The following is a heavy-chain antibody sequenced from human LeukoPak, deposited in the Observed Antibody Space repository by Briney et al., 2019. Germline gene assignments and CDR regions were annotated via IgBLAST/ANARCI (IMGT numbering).Heavy chain of an antibody. J-gene: IGHJ5*02. D-gene: IGHD1-26*01. CDR2: IYYSGIT. CDR3: GRGPSGNYYWFDP. CDR1: GDSVSSGSYY. V-gene: IGHV4-61*01. Sequence: PSETLSLTCTVSGDSVSSGSYYWGWIRQPPGKGLEWIGYIYYSGITNYNPSLKSRATISVDTSKNQFSLKLSSVTAADTAVYYCGRGPSGNYYWFDPWGQGTLVTVSS.